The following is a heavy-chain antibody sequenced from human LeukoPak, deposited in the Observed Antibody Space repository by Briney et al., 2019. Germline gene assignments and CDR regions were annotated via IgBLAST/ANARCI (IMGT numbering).Heavy chain of an antibody. Sequence: ASVKVSCEASGYTFTGYYMHWVRQAPGQGLKWMGWSNPNSGGTNYAQKFQGRVTMTRDTSISTAYMEPSRLRSDDTAVYYCASPLDESFDYWGQGTLVTVSS. J-gene: IGHJ4*02. CDR2: SNPNSGGT. CDR1: GYTFTGYY. V-gene: IGHV1-2*02. CDR3: ASPLDESFDY. D-gene: IGHD3-9*01.